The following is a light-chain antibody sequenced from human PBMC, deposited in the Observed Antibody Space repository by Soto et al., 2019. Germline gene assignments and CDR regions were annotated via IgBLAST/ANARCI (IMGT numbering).Light chain of an antibody. CDR2: GAY. CDR1: QSVSSN. J-gene: IGKJ4*01. CDR3: QQYNSWPPLT. V-gene: IGKV3-15*01. Sequence: EIVMTQSPATLSVSPGERATLSCRASQSVSSNLAWYQQKPGQAPRLLIYGAYTRATGVPARFSGSGSGTEFTLTINSLQSEDFAVYYCQQYNSWPPLTFGGGTKVDI.